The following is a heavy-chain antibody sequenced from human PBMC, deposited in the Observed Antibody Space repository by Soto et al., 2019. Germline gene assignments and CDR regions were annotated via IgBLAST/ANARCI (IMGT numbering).Heavy chain of an antibody. Sequence: QVQLVESGGGVVQPGRSLRLSCAASGFTFSSYGMHWVRQAPGKGLEWVAIISYDGINKYYANSVKGRFTNSRDNSKNTLYLQMNSLRAEDTAVYYCAKSMYNWNDGFFDYWGQGTLVTVSS. D-gene: IGHD1-1*01. J-gene: IGHJ4*02. CDR2: ISYDGINK. CDR1: GFTFSSYG. CDR3: AKSMYNWNDGFFDY. V-gene: IGHV3-30*18.